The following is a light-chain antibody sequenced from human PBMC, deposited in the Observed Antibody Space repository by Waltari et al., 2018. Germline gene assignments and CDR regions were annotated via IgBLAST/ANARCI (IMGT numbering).Light chain of an antibody. CDR3: QQTYGIPWT. CDR2: GTS. J-gene: IGKJ1*01. Sequence: DIQMTQSPSSLSASVGDRVTITCRASEYIGDFLSWFQQKPGKAPKVLVYGTSTLHSGIPSRFSGSVSGLDFTLTISSLQPDDFATYSCQQTYGIPWTFGQGTTVETK. CDR1: EYIGDF. V-gene: IGKV1-39*01.